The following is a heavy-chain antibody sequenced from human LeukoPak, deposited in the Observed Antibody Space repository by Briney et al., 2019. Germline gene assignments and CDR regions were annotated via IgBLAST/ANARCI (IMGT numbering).Heavy chain of an antibody. CDR3: STDHGDSFDY. CDR2: INSHGSST. CDR1: GFIFSSYG. J-gene: IGHJ4*02. Sequence: PGRSLRLSCAASGFIFSSYGMHWVRQAPGKGLVWVSRINSHGSSTSYADSVKGRFTISRDNAKNTLYLQMNSLRAENTAVYYCSTDHGDSFDYWGQGTLVTVSS. D-gene: IGHD4-17*01. V-gene: IGHV3-74*01.